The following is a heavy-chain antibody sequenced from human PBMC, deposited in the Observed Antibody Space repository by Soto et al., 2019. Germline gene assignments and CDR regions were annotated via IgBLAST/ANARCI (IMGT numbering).Heavy chain of an antibody. V-gene: IGHV3-30*18. CDR1: GFTFSSYG. J-gene: IGHJ4*02. Sequence: GGSLRLSCAASGFTFSSYGMHWVRQAPGKGLERVAVISYDGSNKYYADSVNGRFTISIYNSKNTLYLQMNSLRAEVTSVYYCAKAIFGVVPPNPWGQGTLVTVSS. CDR3: AKAIFGVVPPNP. D-gene: IGHD3-3*01. CDR2: ISYDGSNK.